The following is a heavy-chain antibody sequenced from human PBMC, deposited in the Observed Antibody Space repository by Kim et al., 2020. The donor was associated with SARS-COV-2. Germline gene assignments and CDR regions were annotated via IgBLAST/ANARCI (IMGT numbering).Heavy chain of an antibody. V-gene: IGHV3-64D*09. J-gene: IGHJ5*02. D-gene: IGHD3-10*01. CDR1: GFTFSSYA. CDR3: VKRYYYGSGSYYNSDNWFDP. Sequence: GGSLRLSCSASGFTFSSYAMHWVRQAPGKGLEYVSAISSNGGSTYYADSVKGRFTISRDNSKNTLYLQMSSLRAEDTAVYYCVKRYYYGSGSYYNSDNWFDPWGQGTLVTVSS. CDR2: ISSNGGST.